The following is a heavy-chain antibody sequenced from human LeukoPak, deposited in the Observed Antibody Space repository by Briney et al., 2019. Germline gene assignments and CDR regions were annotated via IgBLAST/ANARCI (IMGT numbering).Heavy chain of an antibody. CDR2: LNPSGCNK. V-gene: IGHV1-46*01. CDR3: ARGPRRIDILTAPLDY. J-gene: IGHJ4*02. Sequence: GASEKVFCRASVYTFTRYYMHCVRQAPGQGLEWMGILNPSGCNKSHAQKFQDRDHKTRDTSTRTVYMEQRSLSSEDGAVYYCARGPRRIDILTAPLDYWGQGTMVTVSS. D-gene: IGHD3-9*01. CDR1: VYTFTRYY.